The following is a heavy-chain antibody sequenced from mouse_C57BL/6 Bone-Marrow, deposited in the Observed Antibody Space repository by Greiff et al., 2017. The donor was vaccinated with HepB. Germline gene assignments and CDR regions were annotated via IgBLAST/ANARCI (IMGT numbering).Heavy chain of an antibody. Sequence: EVKLQESGGGLVQPKGSLKLSCAASGFSFNTYAMNWVRQAPGKGLEWVARIRSKSNNYATYYAVSVKDRFTIYRDDSESMLYLQMNNLKTENTSMYYCLRRTYLAYFDVWGTGTTVTVSS. CDR1: GFSFNTYA. D-gene: IGHD1-1*01. J-gene: IGHJ1*03. CDR3: LRRTYLAYFDV. V-gene: IGHV10-1*01. CDR2: IRSKSNNYAT.